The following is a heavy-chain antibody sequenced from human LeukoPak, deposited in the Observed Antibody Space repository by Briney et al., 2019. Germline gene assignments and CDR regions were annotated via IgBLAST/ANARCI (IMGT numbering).Heavy chain of an antibody. CDR1: GYTFTSYG. CDR3: ARGGDYGDYGSPHDY. Sequence: ASVKVSCKASGYTFTSYGISWVRQVPGQGLEWMGWISAYNGNTNYAQKFQGRVTMTTDTSTNTAYMELTSLRSDDTAVYYCARGGDYGDYGSPHDYWGQGTLVIVSS. D-gene: IGHD4-17*01. CDR2: ISAYNGNT. J-gene: IGHJ4*02. V-gene: IGHV1-18*01.